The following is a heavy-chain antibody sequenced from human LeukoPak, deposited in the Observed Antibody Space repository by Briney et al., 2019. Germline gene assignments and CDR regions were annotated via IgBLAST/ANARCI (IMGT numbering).Heavy chain of an antibody. CDR2: ISGSGGST. CDR1: GFTFGSYA. CDR3: AKSVVDRNFDY. D-gene: IGHD3-16*02. J-gene: IGHJ4*02. Sequence: GGSLRLSCAACGFTFGSYAMSWVRQAPGKGLEWVSAISGSGGSTYYADSVKGRFTISRDNSKNTLYLQMNSLRAEDTAVYYCAKSVVDRNFDYWGQGTLVTVSS. V-gene: IGHV3-23*01.